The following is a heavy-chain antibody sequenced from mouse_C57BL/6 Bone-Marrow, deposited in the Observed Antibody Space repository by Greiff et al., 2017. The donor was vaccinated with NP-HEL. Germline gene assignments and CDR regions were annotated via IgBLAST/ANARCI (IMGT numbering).Heavy chain of an antibody. J-gene: IGHJ1*03. D-gene: IGHD1-1*02. CDR1: GYTFTNYW. Sequence: QVQLKQSGAELVRPGTSVKMSCKASGYTFTNYWIGWAKQRPGHGLEWIGDIYPGGGYTNYNEKFKGKATLTADKSSSTAYMQFSSLTSEDSAIYYCARGGLLWGFDVWGTGTTVTVSS. CDR3: ARGGLLWGFDV. V-gene: IGHV1-63*01. CDR2: IYPGGGYT.